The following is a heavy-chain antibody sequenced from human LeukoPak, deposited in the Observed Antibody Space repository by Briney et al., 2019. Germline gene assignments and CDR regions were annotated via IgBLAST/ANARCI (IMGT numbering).Heavy chain of an antibody. CDR1: GFTFSSYG. D-gene: IGHD6-13*01. V-gene: IGHV3-30*18. Sequence: GGSLRLSCAASGFTFSSYGMHWVRQAPGKGLEWVAVISYDGSNKYYADSVKGRFTISRDNSKNTLYLQMNSLRAEDTAVYYCAKIRGSSWYYYYGMDVWGQGTMVTVS. CDR2: ISYDGSNK. CDR3: AKIRGSSWYYYYGMDV. J-gene: IGHJ6*02.